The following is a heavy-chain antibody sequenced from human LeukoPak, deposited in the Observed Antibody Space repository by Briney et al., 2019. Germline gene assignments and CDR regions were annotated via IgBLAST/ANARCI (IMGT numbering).Heavy chain of an antibody. CDR2: ISSSGAT. J-gene: IGHJ5*02. Sequence: PSETLSLTCTVSGGSISSYYWSWIRQPPGKGLEWIGYISSSGATNSNPSLRSRVTISLDRSTNEFSLSLKSVTAADTAMYYCARGGPYNWLDPWGQGTLVTVSS. V-gene: IGHV4-59*01. CDR1: GGSISSYY. CDR3: ARGGPYNWLDP.